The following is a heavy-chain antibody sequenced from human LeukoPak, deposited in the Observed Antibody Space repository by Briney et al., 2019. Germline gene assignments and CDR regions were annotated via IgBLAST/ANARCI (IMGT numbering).Heavy chain of an antibody. D-gene: IGHD5-24*01. Sequence: SVKVSCKASGYTFTSYAMHWVRQAPGQGLEWMGGIIPIFGTANYAQKFQGRVTITADESTSTAYMELSSLRSEDTAVYYCAREAGEMATTYYFDYWGQGTLVTVSS. V-gene: IGHV1-69*13. CDR2: IIPIFGTA. CDR3: AREAGEMATTYYFDY. CDR1: GYTFTSYA. J-gene: IGHJ4*02.